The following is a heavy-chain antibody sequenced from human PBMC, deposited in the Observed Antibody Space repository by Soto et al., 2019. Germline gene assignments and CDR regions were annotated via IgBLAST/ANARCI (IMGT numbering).Heavy chain of an antibody. V-gene: IGHV4-39*01. CDR2: SYYSGST. D-gene: IGHD5-18*01. J-gene: IGHJ4*02. Sequence: SETLSLTCTVSGGSISSSSYYWGWIRQPPGKGLEWIGGSYYSGSTDYNPSLKSRVTISVDTSKNQFSLKLSSVPAADTAVYYCARHNTGRGYSYGYTFDYWGQGTLVTVSS. CDR3: ARHNTGRGYSYGYTFDY. CDR1: GGSISSSSYY.